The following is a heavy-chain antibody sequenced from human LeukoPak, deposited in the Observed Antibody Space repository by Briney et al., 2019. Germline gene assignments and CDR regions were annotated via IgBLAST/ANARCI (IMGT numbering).Heavy chain of an antibody. Sequence: GGSLRLSCAASGFTVSSNYMSWVRQAPGKGLEWVSVIYSGGSTYYADSVKGRFTISRDNSKNTLYLQMNSLRAEDTAVYYCARDRAVRGVIIISWGQGTLVNVSS. CDR2: IYSGGST. J-gene: IGHJ4*02. CDR3: ARDRAVRGVIIIS. V-gene: IGHV3-66*01. CDR1: GFTVSSNY. D-gene: IGHD3-10*01.